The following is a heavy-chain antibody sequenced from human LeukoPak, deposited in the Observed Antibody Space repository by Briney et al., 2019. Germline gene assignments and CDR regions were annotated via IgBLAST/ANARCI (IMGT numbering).Heavy chain of an antibody. V-gene: IGHV4-59*08. J-gene: IGHJ4*02. D-gene: IGHD3-22*01. CDR3: ARQPHPGSGYYYLLNFDY. Sequence: RASETLSLTCTVSGGSISSYYWSWIRQPPGKGLEWIGYIYYSGSTNYNPSLKSRVTISVDTSKNQFSLKLSSVTAADTAVYYCARQPHPGSGYYYLLNFDYWGQGTLVTVSS. CDR2: IYYSGST. CDR1: GGSISSYY.